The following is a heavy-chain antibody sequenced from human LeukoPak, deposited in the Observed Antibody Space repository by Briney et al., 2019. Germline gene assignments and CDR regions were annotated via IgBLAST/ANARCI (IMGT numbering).Heavy chain of an antibody. Sequence: LRLSCAASGFTFSSYAMSWVRQAPGKGLEWIGYIYYSGSTYYNPSLKSRVTISVDTSKNQFSLKLSSVTAADTAVYYCARGPPPDFDYWGQGTLVTVSS. J-gene: IGHJ4*02. V-gene: IGHV4-31*02. CDR3: ARGPPPDFDY. CDR1: GFTFSSYA. CDR2: IYYSGST.